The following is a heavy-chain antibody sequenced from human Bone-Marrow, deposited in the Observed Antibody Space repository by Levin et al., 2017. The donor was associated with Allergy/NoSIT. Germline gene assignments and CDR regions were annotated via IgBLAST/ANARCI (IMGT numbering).Heavy chain of an antibody. CDR1: GFTFSSYA. Sequence: GGSLRLSCAASGFTFSSYAMHWVRQAPGKGLEWVAVISYDGSNKYYADSVKGRFTISRDNSKNTLYLQMNSLRAEDTAVYYCASPGYCSSTSCYWYYYYYMDVWGKGTTVTVSS. CDR2: ISYDGSNK. J-gene: IGHJ6*03. V-gene: IGHV3-30-3*01. D-gene: IGHD2-2*01. CDR3: ASPGYCSSTSCYWYYYYYMDV.